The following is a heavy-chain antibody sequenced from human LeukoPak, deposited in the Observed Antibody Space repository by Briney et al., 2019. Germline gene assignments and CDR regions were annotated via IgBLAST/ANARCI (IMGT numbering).Heavy chain of an antibody. J-gene: IGHJ6*03. CDR2: IYYSGST. D-gene: IGHD3-16*01. CDR1: GGSISSNSFY. V-gene: IGHV4-39*01. Sequence: SETLSLTCSVSGGSISSNSFYWGWIRQPPGKGLEWIVSIYYSGSTFYNSSLESRVSLSVDMSKNQLSLKLTSMTAADTAVYYCARQGADYFYYYIDVWGEGTAVAVSS. CDR3: ARQGADYFYYYIDV.